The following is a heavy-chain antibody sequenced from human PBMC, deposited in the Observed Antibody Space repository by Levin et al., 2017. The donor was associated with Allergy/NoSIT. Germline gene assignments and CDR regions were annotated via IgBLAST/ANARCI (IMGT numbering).Heavy chain of an antibody. CDR1: GGSISSSSYY. Sequence: SETLSLTCTVSGGSISSSSYYWGWIRQPPGKGLEWIASVYYSGSSYYNPSLKSRLTISVDTSKNQFSLKLRSVTAPDTAVYYCARVDVEKFFYDSSGKPYGMDVWGQGTTVTVSS. J-gene: IGHJ6*02. D-gene: IGHD3-22*01. CDR3: ARVDVEKFFYDSSGKPYGMDV. V-gene: IGHV4-39*07. CDR2: VYYSGSS.